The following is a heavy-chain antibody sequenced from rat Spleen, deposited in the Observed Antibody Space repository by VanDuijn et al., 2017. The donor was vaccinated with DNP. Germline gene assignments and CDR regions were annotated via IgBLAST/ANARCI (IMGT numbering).Heavy chain of an antibody. V-gene: IGHV5-25*01. CDR3: ASHTYYGYDYFVY. CDR1: GFTFSDYY. D-gene: IGHD1-9*01. Sequence: EVQLVESGGGLVQPGRSLKLSCAASGFTFSDYYMAWVRQAPTKGLEWVASISPSGGNTYYGDSVKGRFTISRDNAEGTLNLQMNSLRSEDTATYYCASHTYYGYDYFVYWGQGVMVTVSS. J-gene: IGHJ2*01. CDR2: ISPSGGNT.